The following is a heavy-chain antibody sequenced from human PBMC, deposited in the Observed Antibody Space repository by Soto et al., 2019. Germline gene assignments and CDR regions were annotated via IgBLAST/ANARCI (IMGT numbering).Heavy chain of an antibody. CDR1: GYSFTSYW. CDR2: IDPSDSYT. J-gene: IGHJ6*02. Sequence: GQSLKISCRGSGYSFTSYWISWVRQMHGKGLEWMGRIDPSDSYTNYSPSFQGHVTISADKSISTAYLQWSSLKASDTAMYYCAGGGVRGVITRTRDYYGMDVWGQGTTVTVS. V-gene: IGHV5-10-1*01. D-gene: IGHD3-10*01. CDR3: AGGGVRGVITRTRDYYGMDV.